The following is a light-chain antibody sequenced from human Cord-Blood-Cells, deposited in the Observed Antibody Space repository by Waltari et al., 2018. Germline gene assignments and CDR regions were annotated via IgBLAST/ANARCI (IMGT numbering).Light chain of an antibody. CDR1: QSICSY. J-gene: IGKJ2*01. CDR2: AAS. Sequence: DIQMTQSPSSLSASVGDRVTITCRASQSICSYLNWYQQKPGKAPKLLIDAASSLQSGVPSRFSGSGSGTDFTLTISSLQPEDFATYYCQQSYSTPYTFGQGTKLEIK. V-gene: IGKV1-39*01. CDR3: QQSYSTPYT.